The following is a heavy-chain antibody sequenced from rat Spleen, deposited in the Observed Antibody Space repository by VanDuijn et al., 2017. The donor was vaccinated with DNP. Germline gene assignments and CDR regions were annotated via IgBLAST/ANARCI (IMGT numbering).Heavy chain of an antibody. Sequence: EVQLVESGGGLVQPGRSLKLSCVASGFTFNDFYMAWVRQTPQKGLEWVASIRYAGDNKEYGDSGKGRFTISRDNARNTLYLQMNSLRSEDMATYYCTRHVLPLRVWDYWGQGVMVTVSS. CDR2: IRYAGDNK. J-gene: IGHJ2*01. CDR1: GFTFNDFY. CDR3: TRHVLPLRVWDY. V-gene: IGHV5-22*01. D-gene: IGHD1-3*01.